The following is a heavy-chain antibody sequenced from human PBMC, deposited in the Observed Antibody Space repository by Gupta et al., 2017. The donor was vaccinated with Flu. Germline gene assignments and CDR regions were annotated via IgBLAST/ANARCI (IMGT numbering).Heavy chain of an antibody. J-gene: IGHJ6*02. CDR3: ARVGRGYCSHGSCYSHYGMDV. Sequence: QVQLQESGPGLVKPSQTLSFTCTVSGDSINSGGYFWRWIRQRPGKGLEWIGYIYYSGSTYYNPSLKSRPTISVDTSKNQFSLKLTSVTAADTAMYYCARVGRGYCSHGSCYSHYGMDVWGQGTTVTVS. CDR1: GDSINSGGYF. V-gene: IGHV4-31*03. CDR2: IYYSGST. D-gene: IGHD2-15*01.